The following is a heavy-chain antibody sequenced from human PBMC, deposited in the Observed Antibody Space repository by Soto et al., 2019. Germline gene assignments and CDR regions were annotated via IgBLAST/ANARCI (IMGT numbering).Heavy chain of an antibody. D-gene: IGHD4-17*01. V-gene: IGHV3-33*01. J-gene: IGHJ4*02. Sequence: GGSLRLSCAASGFTFSSYGMHWVRQAPGKGLEWVAVIWYDGSNKYYADSVKGRFTISRDNSKNTLYLQMNSLRAEDTAVYYCARETTVTTTFDYWGQGTLVTVSS. CDR3: ARETTVTTTFDY. CDR1: GFTFSSYG. CDR2: IWYDGSNK.